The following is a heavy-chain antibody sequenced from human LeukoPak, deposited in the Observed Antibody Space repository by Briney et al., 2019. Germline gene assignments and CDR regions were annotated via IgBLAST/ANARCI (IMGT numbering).Heavy chain of an antibody. CDR3: ARGSPSSGGLVNY. CDR2: ISSSSSYI. CDR1: GFTFSSYS. D-gene: IGHD3-10*01. V-gene: IGHV3-21*01. J-gene: IGHJ4*02. Sequence: GGSLRLSCAASGFTFSSYSMNWVRQAPGKGLEWASSISSSSSYIYYADSVKGRFTISRDNAKNSLYLQMNSLRAEDTAVYYCARGSPSSGGLVNYWGQGTLVTVSS.